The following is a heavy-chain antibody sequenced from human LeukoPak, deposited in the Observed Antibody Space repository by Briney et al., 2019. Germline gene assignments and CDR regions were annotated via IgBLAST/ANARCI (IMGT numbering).Heavy chain of an antibody. CDR3: ARPSTKYSSSSGYFQH. V-gene: IGHV4-39*01. CDR2: IYYSGST. D-gene: IGHD6-6*01. J-gene: IGHJ1*01. CDR1: GGSISSSSYT. Sequence: SETLSLTCTVSGGSISSSSYTWGWIRQPPGKGLEWIGSIYYSGSTYYNPSLKSRVTISVDTSKNQFSLKLSSVTAADTAVYYCARPSTKYSSSSGYFQHWGQGTLVTVSS.